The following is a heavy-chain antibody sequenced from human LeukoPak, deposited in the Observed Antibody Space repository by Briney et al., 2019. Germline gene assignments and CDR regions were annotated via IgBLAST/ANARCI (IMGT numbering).Heavy chain of an antibody. Sequence: ASVKVSCKVSGYTLTELSMHWVRQAPGKGLEWMGGFDPEDGETIYAQKFQGRVSMTEDTSTDTAYMELSSLRSEDTAVYYCETGPYYDILTGRPDYYYYYMDVWGKGTTVTISS. V-gene: IGHV1-24*01. D-gene: IGHD3-9*01. J-gene: IGHJ6*03. CDR1: GYTLTELS. CDR3: ETGPYYDILTGRPDYYYYYMDV. CDR2: FDPEDGET.